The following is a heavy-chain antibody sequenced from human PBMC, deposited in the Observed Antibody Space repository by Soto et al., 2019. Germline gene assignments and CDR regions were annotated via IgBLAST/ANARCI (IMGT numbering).Heavy chain of an antibody. V-gene: IGHV1-46*01. CDR3: ARSLLQGDF. CDR1: GYIFIHYY. Sequence: QVQLVQSGAEVKKPGASVKVSCKASGYIFIHYYIHWVRQAPGQGLEWMAIINPYGGSTNYAQKCQGRVTVTSDTTTSTVSMELNSLGSVETAVYFCARSLLQGDFWGQGTLVTVSS. D-gene: IGHD2-21*01. CDR2: INPYGGST. J-gene: IGHJ4*02.